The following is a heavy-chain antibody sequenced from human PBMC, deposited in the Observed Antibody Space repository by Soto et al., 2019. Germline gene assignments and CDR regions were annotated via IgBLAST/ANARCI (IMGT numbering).Heavy chain of an antibody. D-gene: IGHD4-4*01. CDR1: GGTFRSYA. CDR2: IIPIFGTA. J-gene: IGHJ6*02. CDR3: ERDHTVRGADDYYYGMDV. Sequence: QVPLVQSGAEVKKHGSSVKVSCKASGGTFRSYAISWVRQAPGQGLEWMGGIIPIFGTANYAQKFGGIVTITADDSTSTAFLELSSRTYEDTAVYYCERDHTVRGADDYYYGMDVWGQGTTVTVSS. V-gene: IGHV1-69*01.